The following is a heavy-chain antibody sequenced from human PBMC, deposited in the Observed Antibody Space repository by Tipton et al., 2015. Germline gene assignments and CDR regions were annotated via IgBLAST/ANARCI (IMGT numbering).Heavy chain of an antibody. CDR3: ARDLEHGMDV. J-gene: IGHJ6*02. CDR1: GDSVSSGSYY. CDR2: IYYSGST. D-gene: IGHD5-24*01. Sequence: GLVKPSETLSLTCTVSGDSVSSGSYYWGWIRQAPGKGLEWIGYIYYSGSTNYNPSLRSRVAMSMDTSKNQFSLKLSSVIAADTAVYYCARDLEHGMDVWGHGTTVTVSS. V-gene: IGHV4-61*01.